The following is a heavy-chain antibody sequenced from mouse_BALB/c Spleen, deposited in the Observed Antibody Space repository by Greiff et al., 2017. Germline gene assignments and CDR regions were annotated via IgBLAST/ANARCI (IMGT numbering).Heavy chain of an antibody. CDR2: IDPSDSET. D-gene: IGHD1-1*01. J-gene: IGHJ1*01. Sequence: QVHVKQSGPQLVRPGASVKISCKASGYSFTSYWMHWVKQRPGQGLEWIGMIDPSDSETRLNQKFKDKATLTVDKSSSTAYMQLSSPTSEDSAVYYCAVTTVVATPLLNFDVWGAGTTVTVSS. CDR3: AVTTVVATPLLNFDV. CDR1: GYSFTSYW. V-gene: IGHV1-74*01.